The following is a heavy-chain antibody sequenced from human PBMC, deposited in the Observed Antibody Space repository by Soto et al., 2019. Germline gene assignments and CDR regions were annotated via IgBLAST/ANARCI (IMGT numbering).Heavy chain of an antibody. Sequence: QVLLVQSGAEVKKPGSSVKVSCQAAGGSFSSYMVSWVRQAPGQGLDYMGGIMPVFGTPTYTEKFRGRVTINADESPGTAYLELTSLKSDDTAVYYCARGVTANYMGGDAFAIWGQGTLVAVSS. V-gene: IGHV1-69*01. CDR3: ARGVTANYMGGDAFAI. D-gene: IGHD4-4*01. CDR1: GGSFSSYM. J-gene: IGHJ3*02. CDR2: IMPVFGTP.